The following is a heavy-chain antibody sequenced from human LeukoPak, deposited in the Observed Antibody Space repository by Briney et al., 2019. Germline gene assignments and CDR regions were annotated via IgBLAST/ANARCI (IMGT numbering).Heavy chain of an antibody. D-gene: IGHD7-27*01. CDR1: GFTIGSYW. Sequence: GGSLRLSCVVSGFTIGSYWMQWVRQTPEKGLVWVAHISDDGSTRTYADSVKGRFTASKDIAKNTLYLQMNSLTAEDTAVYYCVRDNGGEFLWGQGTLVTVSS. V-gene: IGHV3-74*03. CDR3: VRDNGGEFL. J-gene: IGHJ4*02. CDR2: ISDDGSTR.